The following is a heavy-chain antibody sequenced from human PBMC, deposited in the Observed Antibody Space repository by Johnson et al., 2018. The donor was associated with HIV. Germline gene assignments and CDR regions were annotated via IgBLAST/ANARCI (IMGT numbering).Heavy chain of an antibody. J-gene: IGHJ3*02. CDR2: ITWNGGST. D-gene: IGHD3-10*01. CDR3: TKDFGGEGKLDAFDI. Sequence: VQLVESGGGVVRPGGSLRLSCAASGFTFDDYAMSWVRQVPGKGLEWVIGITWNGGSTGYADSVKGRFTISSDKAKNSLYLQMNGLRREDTALFYRTKDFGGEGKLDAFDIWGQGTMVTVSS. V-gene: IGHV3-20*04. CDR1: GFTFDDYA.